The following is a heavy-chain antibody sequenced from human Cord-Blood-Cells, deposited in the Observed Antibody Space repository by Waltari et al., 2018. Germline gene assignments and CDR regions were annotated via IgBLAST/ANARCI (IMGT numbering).Heavy chain of an antibody. Sequence: QVQLQQWGAGLLKPSETLSLTCAVYGGSFSGYYWSWIRQPPGKGLEGIGEINHSGSTNYNPSLKSRVTISVDTSKNQFSLKLSSVTAADTAVYYCAIVGATYYYFQHWGQGTLVTVSS. J-gene: IGHJ1*01. CDR2: INHSGST. V-gene: IGHV4-34*01. CDR1: GGSFSGYY. D-gene: IGHD1-26*01. CDR3: AIVGATYYYFQH.